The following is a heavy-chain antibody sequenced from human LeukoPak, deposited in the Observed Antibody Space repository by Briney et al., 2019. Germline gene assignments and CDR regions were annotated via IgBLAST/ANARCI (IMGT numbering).Heavy chain of an antibody. J-gene: IGHJ3*02. CDR3: ARDPPWAAAGILDAFDI. CDR1: GYTFTSYG. D-gene: IGHD6-13*01. Sequence: ASAKVSCKASGYTFTSYGMNWVRQAPGQGLEWMGWINTNTGNPTYAQGFTGRFVFSLDTSVSTAYLQISSLKAEDTAVYYCARDPPWAAAGILDAFDIWGQGKLVTASS. CDR2: INTNTGNP. V-gene: IGHV7-4-1*02.